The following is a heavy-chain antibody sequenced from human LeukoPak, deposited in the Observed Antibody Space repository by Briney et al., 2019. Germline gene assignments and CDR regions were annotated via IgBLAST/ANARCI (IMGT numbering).Heavy chain of an antibody. J-gene: IGHJ6*02. CDR2: ISSSSSYI. Sequence: GGSLRLSCAASGFTFSSYSMNWVRQAPGKGLEWVSSISSSSSYIYYADSVKGRFTISRDNAKNSLYLQMNSLRAEDTAVYYCAREVGVTAIFYYCGMDVWGQGITVTVSS. D-gene: IGHD2-21*02. V-gene: IGHV3-21*01. CDR3: AREVGVTAIFYYCGMDV. CDR1: GFTFSSYS.